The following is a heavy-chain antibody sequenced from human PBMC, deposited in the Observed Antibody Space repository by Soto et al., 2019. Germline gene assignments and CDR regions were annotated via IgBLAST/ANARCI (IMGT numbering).Heavy chain of an antibody. CDR2: INPNSGGT. CDR1: GYTFIGYY. CDR3: ARVGGGLASLGYYGMDV. D-gene: IGHD3-10*01. J-gene: IGHJ6*02. V-gene: IGHV1-2*02. Sequence: QVQLVQSGAEVKKTGASVKVSCKASGYTFIGYYIHWVRQAPGQGLEWMGWINPNSGGTNYAQRFQGGVTMTRDRSISTAYMGLSRLKSDDTAVYYCARVGGGLASLGYYGMDVWGQGTTVTVSS.